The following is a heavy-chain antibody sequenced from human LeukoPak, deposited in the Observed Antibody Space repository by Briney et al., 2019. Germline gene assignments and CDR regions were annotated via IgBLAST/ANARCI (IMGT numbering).Heavy chain of an antibody. V-gene: IGHV3-53*05. CDR1: GFTVSSNY. Sequence: GGSLRLSCAASGFTVSSNYMSWVRQAPGKGLEWVSIIDSGGSTFYADSVKGRFTISRDNSKNTLYLQMNSLRAEDTAVYYCAKDLRRYSGSPYYYYYMDVWGKGTTVTISS. CDR3: AKDLRRYSGSPYYYYYMDV. D-gene: IGHD1-26*01. CDR2: IDSGGST. J-gene: IGHJ6*03.